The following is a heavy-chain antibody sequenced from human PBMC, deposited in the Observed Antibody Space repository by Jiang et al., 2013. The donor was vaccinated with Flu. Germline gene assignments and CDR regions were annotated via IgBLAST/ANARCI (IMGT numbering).Heavy chain of an antibody. V-gene: IGHV3-74*01. Sequence: SGGGLVQPGGSLRLSCAASGFTFSSYWMHWVRQAPGEGLVWVSRINSDGSNTNYADSVRGRFTISRDNAKNTLYLQMNSLRAEDTAVYYCARGQLWSYYFDSWGQGALVTVSS. J-gene: IGHJ4*02. CDR2: INSDGSNT. CDR1: GFTFSSYW. CDR3: ARGQLWSYYFDS. D-gene: IGHD5-18*01.